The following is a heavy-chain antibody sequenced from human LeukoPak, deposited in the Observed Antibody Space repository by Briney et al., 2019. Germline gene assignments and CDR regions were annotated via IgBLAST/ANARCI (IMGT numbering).Heavy chain of an antibody. V-gene: IGHV4-61*01. Sequence: PSETLSLTCTVSGGSISISSYYWSWIRQSPGKGPEWIGYVFYSGKTDDSPSLRSRVSMSVDTSKNQFSLKVTSATAADTAVHYCARLRTTSGWAFDYWGPGTLVTVSS. J-gene: IGHJ4*02. CDR1: GGSISISSYY. CDR2: VFYSGKT. CDR3: ARLRTTSGWAFDY. D-gene: IGHD6-19*01.